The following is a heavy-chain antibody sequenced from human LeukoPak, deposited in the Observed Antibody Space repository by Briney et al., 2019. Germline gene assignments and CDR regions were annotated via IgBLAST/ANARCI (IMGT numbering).Heavy chain of an antibody. D-gene: IGHD2-2*02. V-gene: IGHV5-10-1*01. J-gene: IGHJ3*02. CDR3: ARRVKLGYGSSTSCFTRPDAFDI. CDR1: AYSFTSYW. CDR2: IDPSDSYT. Sequence: GESLPFSCTGSAYSFTSYWISWVGQMPGKSLERVGRIDPSDSYTNSSPSFQGHVTISADKSISTAYLQWSSMKASDTALYYCARRVKLGYGSSTSCFTRPDAFDIWGQGTMVTVSS.